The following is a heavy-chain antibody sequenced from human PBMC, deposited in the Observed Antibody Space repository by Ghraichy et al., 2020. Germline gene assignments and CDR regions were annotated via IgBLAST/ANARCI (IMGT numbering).Heavy chain of an antibody. CDR1: GGSISSYY. J-gene: IGHJ4*02. CDR3: ARRGGPKAREGFDY. D-gene: IGHD3-10*01. Sequence: SETLSLTCTVSGGSISSYYWTWIRQPPGKGLEWIGYIYYSGSTNYNPSLKSRVTISVDTSKNQFSLKLSSVTAADTAVYYCARRGGPKAREGFDYWGQGTLVTVSS. V-gene: IGHV4-59*08. CDR2: IYYSGST.